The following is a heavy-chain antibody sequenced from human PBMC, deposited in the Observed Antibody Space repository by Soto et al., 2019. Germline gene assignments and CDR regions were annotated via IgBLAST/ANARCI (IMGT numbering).Heavy chain of an antibody. CDR3: AKVVVAATRHTDFDS. J-gene: IGHJ4*02. CDR2: IYYDGST. V-gene: IGHV4-39*02. Sequence: PAETLSLSCAVSVGSINSNNYYWAWIRHPPGKGLAWIASIYYDGSTYYNPSLKSRVSISVDTSKNHFSLKLSSATAADTAVYYCAKVVVAATRHTDFDSWGQGTLVTVSS. CDR1: VGSINSNNYY. D-gene: IGHD2-15*01.